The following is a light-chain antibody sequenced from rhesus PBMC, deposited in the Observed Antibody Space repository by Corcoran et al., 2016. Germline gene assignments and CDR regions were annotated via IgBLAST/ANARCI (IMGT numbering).Light chain of an antibody. CDR1: SSDIGGYNR. V-gene: IGLV2-13*03. CDR2: EVN. J-gene: IGLJ1*01. CDR3: SSYATGNTHI. Sequence: QAAPTQSPSVSGSPGQSVTISCTGTSSDIGGYNRVSWYQQHPGKAPKVMIYEVNKRPSGVSDHFSGSKSGNTASLTISGLQAEDESDYFCSSYATGNTHIFGTGTRLTVL.